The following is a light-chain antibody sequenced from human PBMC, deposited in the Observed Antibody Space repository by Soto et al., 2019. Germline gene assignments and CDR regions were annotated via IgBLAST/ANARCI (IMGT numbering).Light chain of an antibody. CDR2: GVS. J-gene: IGKJ4*01. CDR3: QQYGGSPLT. Sequence: EIVLTQSPGTLSLSPGESATLSCRASQSVSSSSLAWYQQKPGQAPRLLFFGVSNRAAGVPDRFGGSGSGTDFTLTISRLEPEEFAVYYCQQYGGSPLTFGGGTKVEIK. V-gene: IGKV3-20*01. CDR1: QSVSSSS.